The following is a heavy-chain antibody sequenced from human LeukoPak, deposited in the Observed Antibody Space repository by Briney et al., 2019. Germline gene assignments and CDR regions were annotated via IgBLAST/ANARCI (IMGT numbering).Heavy chain of an antibody. CDR2: IYYSGST. D-gene: IGHD1-26*01. V-gene: IGHV4-31*03. CDR1: GGSISSGGYY. CDR3: ARWGATTSFDY. J-gene: IGHJ4*02. Sequence: PWETLSLTCTVSGGSISSGGYYWSWIRQHPGKGLEWIGYIYYSGSTYYNPSLKSRVTISVDTSKNQFSLKLSSVTAADTAVYYCARWGATTSFDYWGQGTLVTVSS.